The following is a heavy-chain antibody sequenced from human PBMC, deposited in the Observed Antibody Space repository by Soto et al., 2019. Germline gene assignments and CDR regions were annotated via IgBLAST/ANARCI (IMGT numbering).Heavy chain of an antibody. CDR3: ARRAETNGWNGFGADKYYFDF. Sequence: GASVKVSCKASGYTFTSYDIYWVRQATGQGLEWMGWMNPNTGNSGYAQEFQGRVTVTSDTSINTVHMELSSLRSEDTAVYYCARRAETNGWNGFGADKYYFDFWGQGTLVTVSS. CDR2: MNPNTGNS. D-gene: IGHD1-1*01. J-gene: IGHJ4*02. CDR1: GYTFTSYD. V-gene: IGHV1-8*01.